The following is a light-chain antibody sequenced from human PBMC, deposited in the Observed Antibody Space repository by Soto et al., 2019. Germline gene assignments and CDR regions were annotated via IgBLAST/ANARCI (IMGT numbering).Light chain of an antibody. Sequence: QSALTQPTSVSGSPGQSITISCTGTSSDVGGYVSVSWYQQHPGKAPKLMIYDVSFRPSGVSHRFSGSKSGNTASLTISGLQADDEADYHCSSYTSSSTLIFGGGTKLTVL. CDR2: DVS. J-gene: IGLJ2*01. V-gene: IGLV2-14*03. CDR1: SSDVGGYVS. CDR3: SSYTSSSTLI.